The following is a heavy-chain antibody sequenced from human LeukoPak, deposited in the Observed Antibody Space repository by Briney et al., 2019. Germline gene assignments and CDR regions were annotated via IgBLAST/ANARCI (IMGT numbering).Heavy chain of an antibody. CDR1: GFTFSNAW. J-gene: IGHJ4*02. CDR3: TTRSLYSSGWYPVDY. V-gene: IGHV3-15*01. D-gene: IGHD6-19*01. Sequence: GGSLRLSCAASGFTFSNAWMSWVRQAPGNGLEWVGRIKSKTDGGTTDYAAPVKGRFTISRDDSKNTLYLQMNSLKTEDTAVYYCTTRSLYSSGWYPVDYWGQGTLVTVSS. CDR2: IKSKTDGGTT.